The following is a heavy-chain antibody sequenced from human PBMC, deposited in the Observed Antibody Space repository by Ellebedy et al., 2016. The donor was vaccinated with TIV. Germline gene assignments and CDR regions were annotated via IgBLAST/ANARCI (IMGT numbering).Heavy chain of an antibody. CDR3: ARSRITMVRGVIITEALDY. CDR1: GYTFTGYY. Sequence: AASVKVSCKASGYTFTGYYMHWVRQAPGQGLEWMGWINPNSGGTNYAQKFQGRVTMTRDTYISTAYMELSRLRSDDTAVYYCARSRITMVRGVIITEALDYWGQGTLVTVSS. J-gene: IGHJ4*02. D-gene: IGHD3-10*01. V-gene: IGHV1-2*02. CDR2: INPNSGGT.